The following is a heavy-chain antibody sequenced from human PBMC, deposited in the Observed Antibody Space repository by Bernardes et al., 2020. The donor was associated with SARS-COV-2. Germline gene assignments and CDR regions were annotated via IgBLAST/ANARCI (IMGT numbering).Heavy chain of an antibody. CDR1: GFTFSGSW. J-gene: IGHJ4*02. CDR3: ARQQWQRGGVEY. Sequence: GGSLFLSCAVSGFTFSGSWMTWVRQAPGKGLEWVATIKQDGSVQFYVDSVRGRFTISRDNAKNSLYLQMNSLRGDDTAVYYCARQQWQRGGVEYWGQGTLVSVSS. CDR2: IKQDGSVQ. V-gene: IGHV3-7*04. D-gene: IGHD5-12*01.